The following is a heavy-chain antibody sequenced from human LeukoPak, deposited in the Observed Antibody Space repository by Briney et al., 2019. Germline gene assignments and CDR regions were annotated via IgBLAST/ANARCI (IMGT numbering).Heavy chain of an antibody. V-gene: IGHV1-2*02. CDR1: GYTFTGYY. CDR2: INPNSGGT. Sequence: ASVKVSCKASGYTFTGYYMHWVRQAPGQGLEWMGWINPNSGGTNYAQKFQGRVTMTRDTSISTAYMELSRLRSDDTAVYYCAREALIYDSSVLDLAYGGRGPLVTVSS. CDR3: AREALIYDSSVLDLAY. J-gene: IGHJ4*02. D-gene: IGHD3-22*01.